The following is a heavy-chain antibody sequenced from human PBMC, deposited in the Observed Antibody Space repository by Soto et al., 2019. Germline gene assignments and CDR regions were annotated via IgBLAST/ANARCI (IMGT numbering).Heavy chain of an antibody. V-gene: IGHV4-59*01. CDR1: GASISSYY. J-gene: IGHJ5*02. Sequence: QVQLQESGPRLVKPSETLSLPCSVSGASISSYYWSWIRQPPGKGLEWIGYIYYSGSTNYNPSFKRRVTISVDTPKNQFSLKLTSVTAADTAVYYCARGVATIGPWGQGTLVTVSS. CDR2: IYYSGST. D-gene: IGHD5-12*01. CDR3: ARGVATIGP.